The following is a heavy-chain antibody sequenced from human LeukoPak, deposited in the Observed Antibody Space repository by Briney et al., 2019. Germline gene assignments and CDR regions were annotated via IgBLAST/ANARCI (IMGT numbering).Heavy chain of an antibody. CDR2: INSDGSST. D-gene: IGHD3-16*01. CDR3: AKDPAGEGYYFDY. J-gene: IGHJ4*02. Sequence: PGGSLRLSCAASGFTFSSYWMHWVRQAPGKGLVWVSRINSDGSSTSYADSVKGRFTISRDNAKNTLYLQMNSLRSEDTAVYYRAKDPAGEGYYFDYWGQGTLVSVSS. V-gene: IGHV3-74*01. CDR1: GFTFSSYW.